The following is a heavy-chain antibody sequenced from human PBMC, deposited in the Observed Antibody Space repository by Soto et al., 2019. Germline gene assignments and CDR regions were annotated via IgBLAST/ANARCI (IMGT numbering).Heavy chain of an antibody. V-gene: IGHV4-61*01. J-gene: IGHJ6*02. D-gene: IGHD2-15*01. CDR2: IYSGGST. CDR1: GGFVNRDTHS. Sequence: SETLSLTCTVSGGFVNRDTHSWSWIRQTPGKRLEWIGFIYSGGSTKNPSLRSRVTMSVDTSKNQFSLKLRSVIVADTAVYHCARFVRSCSATTCSTRTDVWSQRITVTVSS. CDR3: ARFVRSCSATTCSTRTDV.